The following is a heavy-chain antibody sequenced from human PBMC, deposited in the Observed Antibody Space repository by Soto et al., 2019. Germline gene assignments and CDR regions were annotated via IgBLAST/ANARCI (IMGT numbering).Heavy chain of an antibody. CDR3: ARIGAFDY. J-gene: IGHJ4*02. CDR2: ISYDGSNK. D-gene: IGHD3-10*01. Sequence: QVQLVESGGGVVQPGRSLRLSCAASGFTFSSYAMHWVRLAPGKGLEWVAVISYDGSNKYYADSVKGRFTISRDNSKNTLYLQMNSLRAEDTAVYYCARIGAFDYWGQGTLVTVSS. CDR1: GFTFSSYA. V-gene: IGHV3-30-3*01.